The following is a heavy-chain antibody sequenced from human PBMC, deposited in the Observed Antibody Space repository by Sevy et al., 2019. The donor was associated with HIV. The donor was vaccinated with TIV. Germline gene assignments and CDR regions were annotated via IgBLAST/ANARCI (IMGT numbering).Heavy chain of an antibody. V-gene: IGHV1-2*02. CDR3: ARDNQGIQVGIVGWFDL. Sequence: AAVKVSCKASGYTFTDNTIHWVRQAPGQGLERMGWINPNSRGTKYAQKFQGRVTMTRDTSINTAYMELSRLRSDDTAAYYCARDNQGIQVGIVGWFDLWGQGTLVTGLL. J-gene: IGHJ5*02. CDR1: GYTFTDNT. D-gene: IGHD1-26*01. CDR2: INPNSRGT.